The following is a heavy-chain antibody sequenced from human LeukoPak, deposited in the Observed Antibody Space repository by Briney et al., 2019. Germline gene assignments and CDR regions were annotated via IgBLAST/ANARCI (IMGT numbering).Heavy chain of an antibody. Sequence: SETLSLTCAVYGGSFSGYYWSWIRQPPGKGLEWIGEINHSGSTNYNPSLKSRVTISVDTSKNQFSLKLSSVTAADTAVYYCARLSKKDSSSWYGDWFGPWGQGTLVTVSS. D-gene: IGHD6-13*01. V-gene: IGHV4-34*01. J-gene: IGHJ5*02. CDR1: GGSFSGYY. CDR3: ARLSKKDSSSWYGDWFGP. CDR2: INHSGST.